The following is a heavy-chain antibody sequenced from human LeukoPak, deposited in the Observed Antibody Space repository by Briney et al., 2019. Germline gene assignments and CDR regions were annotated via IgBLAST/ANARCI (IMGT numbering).Heavy chain of an antibody. D-gene: IGHD2-15*01. CDR2: ISYSGST. CDR3: ARGYCSGGSCYSHYYYNYMDV. J-gene: IGHJ6*03. V-gene: IGHV4-39*07. Sequence: SETLSLTCTVSGGSISSSSYYWGWIRQPPGKGLEWIGSISYSGSTYYNPSLKSRVTISVDTSKNQFSLKLSSVTAADTAVYYCARGYCSGGSCYSHYYYNYMDVWGKGTTVTVSS. CDR1: GGSISSSSYY.